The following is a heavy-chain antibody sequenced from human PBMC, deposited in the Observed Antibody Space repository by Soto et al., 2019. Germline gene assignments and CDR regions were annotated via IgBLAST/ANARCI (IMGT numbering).Heavy chain of an antibody. J-gene: IGHJ4*02. D-gene: IGHD3-22*01. CDR3: ARAGEDYYDSSGYYYGY. CDR2: INSDGSST. Sequence: GGSLRLSCAASGFTFSSYWMHWVRQAPGKGLVWVSRINSDGSSTSYADSGKGRFTISRDNAKNTLYLQMNSLRAEDTAVYYCARAGEDYYDSSGYYYGYWGQGTLVTVSS. CDR1: GFTFSSYW. V-gene: IGHV3-74*01.